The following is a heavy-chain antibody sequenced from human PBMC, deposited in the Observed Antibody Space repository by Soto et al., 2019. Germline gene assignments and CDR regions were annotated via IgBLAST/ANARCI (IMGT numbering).Heavy chain of an antibody. CDR1: GFSLSTSGVG. J-gene: IGHJ4*02. CDR3: AHLLRLRHFDY. D-gene: IGHD3-3*01. CDR2: IYWDDDK. Sequence: QITLKESGPTLVKPTQPLTLTCTFSGFSLSTSGVGVGWIRQPPGKALEWLALIYWDDDKRYSPSLKSRLTITKDTSKNQVVLTLTNMDPVDTATYYCAHLLRLRHFDYWGQGTLVTVSS. V-gene: IGHV2-5*02.